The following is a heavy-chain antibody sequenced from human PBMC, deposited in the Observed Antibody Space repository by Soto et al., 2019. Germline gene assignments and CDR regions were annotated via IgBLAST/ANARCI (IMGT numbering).Heavy chain of an antibody. Sequence: ASVKVSCKASGYTFTSYGISWVRQAPGRGLEWMGWISAYNGNTNYAQKLQGRVTMTTDTSTSTAYMELRSLRSDDTAVYYCARGPRGGFWSGYAFYYYYGMDVWGQGTTVTVSS. D-gene: IGHD3-3*01. CDR1: GYTFTSYG. V-gene: IGHV1-18*04. CDR2: ISAYNGNT. CDR3: ARGPRGGFWSGYAFYYYYGMDV. J-gene: IGHJ6*02.